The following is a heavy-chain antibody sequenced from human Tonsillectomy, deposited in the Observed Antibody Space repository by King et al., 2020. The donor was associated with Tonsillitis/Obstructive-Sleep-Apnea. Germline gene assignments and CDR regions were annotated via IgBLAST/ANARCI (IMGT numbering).Heavy chain of an antibody. CDR3: AHRYYYGSGSYESIDWFDP. J-gene: IGHJ5*02. V-gene: IGHV2-5*02. CDR1: GFSLSTSGVG. D-gene: IGHD3-10*01. Sequence: ITLKESGPTLVKPTQTLTLTCTFSGFSLSTSGVGVGWIRQPPGKALEWLALIYWDDDKRYSPSLKSRLTITKDTSKNQVVLTMTNIDPVDTATYYCAHRYYYGSGSYESIDWFDPWGQGTLVTVSS. CDR2: IYWDDDK.